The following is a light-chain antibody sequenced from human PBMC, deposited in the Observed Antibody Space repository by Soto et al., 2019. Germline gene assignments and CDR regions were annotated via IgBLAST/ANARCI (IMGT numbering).Light chain of an antibody. CDR1: QSLSSSY. CDR2: GAS. V-gene: IGKV3-20*01. CDR3: QQYVRSPLT. J-gene: IGKJ4*01. Sequence: EIVLTQSPGTLSLSQGERATLSCRASQSLSSSYLAWYQQKPGQAPRLLIYGASSRATGIPDRFSGSGSGTDFTLTISRLEPEDFAVYYCQQYVRSPLTFGGGTKVEIK.